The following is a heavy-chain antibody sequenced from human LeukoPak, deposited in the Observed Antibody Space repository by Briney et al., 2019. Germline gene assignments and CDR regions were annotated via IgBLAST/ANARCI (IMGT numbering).Heavy chain of an antibody. D-gene: IGHD3-3*01. J-gene: IGHJ4*02. CDR3: AKGARYYDFWSGYPDY. CDR1: GFTFSSYG. V-gene: IGHV3-30*02. CDR2: IRYDGSNK. Sequence: GGSLRLSCAASGFTFSSYGMHWVRQAPGKGLEWVAFIRYDGSNKYYADSVKGRFTISRDNSKNTLYLQMNSLRAEDTAVYYCAKGARYYDFWSGYPDYWSQGTLVTVSS.